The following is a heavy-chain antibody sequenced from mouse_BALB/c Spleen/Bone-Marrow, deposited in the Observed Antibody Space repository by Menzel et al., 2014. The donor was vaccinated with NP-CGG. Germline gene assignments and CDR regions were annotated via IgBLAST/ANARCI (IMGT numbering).Heavy chain of an antibody. CDR2: INPGSSTI. J-gene: IGHJ2*01. V-gene: IGHV4-2*02. Sequence: EVKLLESGGGLVQPGGSLILSCAASGFDFNRYWMSWARQAPGKGQEWIGEINPGSSTINYTPSLKDKFIISRDNAKKTLYLQVSKVRSEDTALYYCARLGYYGYFACWGQGTTLTVSS. D-gene: IGHD1-1*01. CDR3: ARLGYYGYFAC. CDR1: GFDFNRYW.